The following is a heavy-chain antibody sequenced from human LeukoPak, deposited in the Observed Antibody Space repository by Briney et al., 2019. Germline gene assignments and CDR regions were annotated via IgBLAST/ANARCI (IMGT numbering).Heavy chain of an antibody. CDR2: SYYSGST. V-gene: IGHV4-59*01. CDR3: ARADTLVDY. Sequence: PSETLSLTCTVSGGSITAYFWNWIGQSPGKGLEGIGYSYYSGSTHYSPSLRSRVTISVDTSKNQFSLSLRSVTAADTAVYYCARADTLVDYWGQGTRVIVSS. J-gene: IGHJ4*02. CDR1: GGSITAYF.